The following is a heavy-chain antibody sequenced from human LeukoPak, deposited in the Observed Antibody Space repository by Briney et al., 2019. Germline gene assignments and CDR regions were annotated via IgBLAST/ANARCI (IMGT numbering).Heavy chain of an antibody. J-gene: IGHJ5*02. V-gene: IGHV3-23*01. CDR3: AREHTIAATGTHWFAP. D-gene: IGHD6-13*01. Sequence: PGGSLRLSCAASGFTFSSYAMSWVRQAPGKGLEWVSAISGSGGSTYYADSVKGRFTISRDHSKNTLYLQMNSLRAEDTAVYYCAREHTIAATGTHWFAPWGQGTLVTVSS. CDR2: ISGSGGST. CDR1: GFTFSSYA.